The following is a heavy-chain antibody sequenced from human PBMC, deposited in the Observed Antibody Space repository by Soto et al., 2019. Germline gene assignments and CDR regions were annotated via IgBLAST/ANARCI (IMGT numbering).Heavy chain of an antibody. Sequence: ESLTMSCTGSGYSFTSYWISLVRQMPGEGLEWMGRIDPSDSYTNYSPSFQGHVTISADKSISTAYLQWSSLKASDTAMYYCAIPSSWSPYGMDVWGQGTKVTVYS. D-gene: IGHD6-13*01. CDR2: IDPSDSYT. V-gene: IGHV5-10-1*01. J-gene: IGHJ6*02. CDR1: GYSFTSYW. CDR3: AIPSSWSPYGMDV.